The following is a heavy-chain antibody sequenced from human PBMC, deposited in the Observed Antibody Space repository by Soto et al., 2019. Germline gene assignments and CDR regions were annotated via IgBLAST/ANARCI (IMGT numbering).Heavy chain of an antibody. CDR1: GLTFSRYA. J-gene: IGHJ4*02. CDR3: VRSGDNYNLLDY. D-gene: IGHD1-1*01. V-gene: IGHV3-23*01. Sequence: GGSLRLSCAASGLTFSRYAMNWVRQAPGKGLEWVSVISGSGGTRYADSVKGRFSISRDNDKNSLYLQINSLRGDDTAIYYCVRSGDNYNLLDYWGQGTPVTVSS. CDR2: ISGSGGT.